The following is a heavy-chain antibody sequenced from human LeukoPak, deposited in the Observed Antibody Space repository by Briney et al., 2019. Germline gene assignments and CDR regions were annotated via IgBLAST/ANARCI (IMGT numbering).Heavy chain of an antibody. CDR2: TCGSGGST. D-gene: IGHD6-13*01. CDR3: AKAISSSWYGDDY. CDR1: GFTFSSYG. V-gene: IGHV3-23*01. Sequence: PGGSLRLSCAASGFTFSSYGMSWVRQAPGKGLEWVSATCGSGGSTYYADSVKGRFTISRDNSKNTLYLQMNSLRAEDTAVYYCAKAISSSWYGDDYWGQGTLVTVSS. J-gene: IGHJ4*02.